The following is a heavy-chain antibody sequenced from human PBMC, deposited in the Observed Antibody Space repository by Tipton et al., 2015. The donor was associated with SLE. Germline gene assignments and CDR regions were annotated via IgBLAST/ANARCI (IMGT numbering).Heavy chain of an antibody. CDR2: INHSGST. V-gene: IGHV4-34*01. CDR3: ARGKYFDY. Sequence: TLSLTCAVYGGSFSGYYWSWIRQPPGKGLEWIGEINHSGSTNYNPSLKSRVTISVDAFKNQFSLRLSSVTAADTAVYYCARGKYFDYWGQGTLVTVSS. J-gene: IGHJ4*02. CDR1: GGSFSGYY.